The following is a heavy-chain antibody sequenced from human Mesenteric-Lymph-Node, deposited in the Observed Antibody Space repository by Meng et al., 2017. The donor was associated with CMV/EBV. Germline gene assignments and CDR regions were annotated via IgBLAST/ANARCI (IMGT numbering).Heavy chain of an antibody. CDR2: ISYDGSNK. CDR3: AGRPDYYDSSGDLDY. J-gene: IGHJ4*02. V-gene: IGHV3-30-3*01. D-gene: IGHD3-22*01. CDR1: GFTFSSYA. Sequence: GGSLRLSCAASGFTFSSYAMHWVRQAPGKGLEWVAVISYDGSNKYYADSVKGRFTISRDNSKNTLYLQMNSLRAEDTAVYYCAGRPDYYDSSGDLDYWGQGTLVTVSS.